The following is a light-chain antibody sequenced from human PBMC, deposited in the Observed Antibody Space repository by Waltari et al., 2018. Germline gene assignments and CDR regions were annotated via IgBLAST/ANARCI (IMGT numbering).Light chain of an antibody. CDR1: SSNIGNNA. J-gene: IGLJ2*01. V-gene: IGLV1-36*01. CDR2: YDD. Sequence: QSVLTQAPSVSEAPRQRVTISCSGSSSNIGNNAVNWYQQLPGKAPKLLIYYDDLLPSGVSDRFSGSKSGTSASLAISGLQSEDEADYYCAAWDDSLSGPVFGGGTKLTVL. CDR3: AAWDDSLSGPV.